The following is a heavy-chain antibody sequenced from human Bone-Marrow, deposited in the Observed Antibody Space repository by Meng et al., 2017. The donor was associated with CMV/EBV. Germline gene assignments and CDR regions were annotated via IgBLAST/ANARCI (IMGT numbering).Heavy chain of an antibody. CDR3: ARQHWEFWSGYFDTPGM. CDR1: GFSFSSYA. D-gene: IGHD3-3*01. CDR2: ISNDGSDQ. V-gene: IGHV3-30*04. Sequence: GGSLRLSCAASGFSFSSYAMHWVRQAPGKGLEWLAVISNDGSDQIYADSVRGRVSFSRDNSKNTLYLEMRILRSEDTAVYYCARQHWEFWSGYFDTPGMGGQGTVVTVSS. J-gene: IGHJ3*01.